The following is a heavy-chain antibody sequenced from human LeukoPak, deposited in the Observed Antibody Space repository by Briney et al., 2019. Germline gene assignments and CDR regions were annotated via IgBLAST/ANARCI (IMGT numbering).Heavy chain of an antibody. CDR1: GYSFTSYW. V-gene: IGHV5-51*01. D-gene: IGHD2-2*01. CDR3: ARLAIVVVPAAIPGAFDI. Sequence: GESLKISCKGSGYSFTSYWIGWVRQMPGKGLEWMGIIYPGDSDTRYSPSFQGQVTISADKSISTAYLQWSSLKASDTAMYYCARLAIVVVPAAIPGAFDIWGQGTMVTVSS. J-gene: IGHJ3*02. CDR2: IYPGDSDT.